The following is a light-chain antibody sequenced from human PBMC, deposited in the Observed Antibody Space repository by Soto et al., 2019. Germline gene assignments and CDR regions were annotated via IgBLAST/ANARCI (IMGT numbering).Light chain of an antibody. CDR3: CSYSGSSTYVV. Sequence: QSVLTQPASVSGSPEQSITISCIGTSSDVGGYNLVSWYQHHPGQAPKLMIYEVNKRPSGISHRFSGSKSGNTASLTISGLQADDEADYYCCSYSGSSTYVVFGGGTKLTVL. V-gene: IGLV2-23*02. J-gene: IGLJ2*01. CDR1: SSDVGGYNL. CDR2: EVN.